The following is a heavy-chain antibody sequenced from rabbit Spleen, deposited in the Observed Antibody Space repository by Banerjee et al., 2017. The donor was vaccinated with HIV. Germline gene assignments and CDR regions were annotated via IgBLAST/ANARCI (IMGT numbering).Heavy chain of an antibody. CDR2: VYVGSSAGT. V-gene: IGHV1S45*01. CDR1: GFCSSSSYW. Sequence: GDLVQPGGSLALTCKAPGFCSSSSYWICWVRQAPGKGLEWIACVYVGSSAGTYYATWAKGRFTISRTSSTTVTLQMTSLTAADTATYFCARDLTSVIGWNFNLWAQGPWSPS. CDR3: ARDLTSVIGWNFNL. D-gene: IGHD2-1*01. J-gene: IGHJ4*01.